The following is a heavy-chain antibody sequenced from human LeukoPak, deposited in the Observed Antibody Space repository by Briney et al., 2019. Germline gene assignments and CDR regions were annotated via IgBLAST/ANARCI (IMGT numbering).Heavy chain of an antibody. CDR1: GFTVSSNY. CDR2: INHSGST. CDR3: ARGNAIED. J-gene: IGHJ4*02. V-gene: IGHV4-34*01. Sequence: GSLRLSCAASGFTVSSNYMSWIRQPPGKGLEWIGEINHSGSTNYNPSLKSRVTISVDTSKNQFSLKLSSVTAADTAVYYCARGNAIEDWGQGTLVTVS.